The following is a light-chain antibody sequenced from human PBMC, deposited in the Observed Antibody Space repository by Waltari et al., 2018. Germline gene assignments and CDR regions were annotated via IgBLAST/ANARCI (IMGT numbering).Light chain of an antibody. Sequence: QSVLTPPPSVSGAPGQRVTLSCTGSESNIGASDVHRSQHRPGKAPTLLIYGVNHRPSGVPERFFGSKSGTSASLAITSLRAEDEGVYYCQSYDTSLSVVFGGGTKLTVL. CDR1: ESNIGASD. J-gene: IGLJ2*01. V-gene: IGLV1-40*01. CDR3: QSYDTSLSVV. CDR2: GVN.